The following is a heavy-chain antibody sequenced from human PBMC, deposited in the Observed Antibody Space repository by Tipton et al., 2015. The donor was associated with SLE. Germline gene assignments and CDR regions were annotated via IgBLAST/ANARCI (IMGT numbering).Heavy chain of an antibody. J-gene: IGHJ3*02. CDR3: ASQYYNHYGHAFDI. V-gene: IGHV4-39*07. D-gene: IGHD3-10*01. CDR1: GGSITTRSYY. Sequence: TLSLTCIVSGGSITTRSYYWGWIRQPPGKGLEWIGSIYYSGNTYYSPSLESRVTISVDTSKKQFSLKLTSMTAADTAVYYCASQYYNHYGHAFDIWGQGTLVTVSS. CDR2: IYYSGNT.